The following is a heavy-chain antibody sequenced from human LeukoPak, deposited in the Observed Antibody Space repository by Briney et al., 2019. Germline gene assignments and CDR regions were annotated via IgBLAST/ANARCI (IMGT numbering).Heavy chain of an antibody. J-gene: IGHJ6*04. CDR2: IYYSGST. CDR3: ARVPVGGMDV. CDR1: GSSISSYY. V-gene: IGHV4-59*01. Sequence: SETLSLTCTVSGSSISSYYWSWIRQPPGKGLEWIGYIYYSGSTNYNPSLKSRVTISVDTSKNQFSLKLSSVTAADTAVYYCARVPVGGMDVWGKGTTVTVSS.